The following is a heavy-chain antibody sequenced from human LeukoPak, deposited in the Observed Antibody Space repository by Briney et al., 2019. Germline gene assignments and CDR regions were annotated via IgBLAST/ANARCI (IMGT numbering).Heavy chain of an antibody. CDR1: GFTFSSYG. J-gene: IGHJ4*02. D-gene: IGHD3-22*01. V-gene: IGHV3-33*01. CDR2: IWYDGSNK. Sequence: GGSLRLSCAASGFTFSSYGMHWVRQAPGKGLEWVAVIWYDGSNKYYADSVKGRLTISRDNSKNTLFLQMISLRAEDTAVYYCARGDSSGLDYWGQGTLVTVSS. CDR3: ARGDSSGLDY.